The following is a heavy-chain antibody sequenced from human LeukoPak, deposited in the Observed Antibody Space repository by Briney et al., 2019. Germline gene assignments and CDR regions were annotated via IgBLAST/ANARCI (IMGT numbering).Heavy chain of an antibody. V-gene: IGHV2-70*01. CDR1: GFSLSTSGMC. D-gene: IGHD1-26*01. CDR2: IDWDDDK. J-gene: IGHJ4*02. Sequence: ESGPALVKPTQTLTLTCTFPGFSLSTSGMCVTWIRQPPGKALEWLALIDWDDDKYYSTSLKARLTISKDTSKNQVVLTMTNMDPVDTAMYYCARTYKWELQNFDYWGQGTPVTVSS. CDR3: ARTYKWELQNFDY.